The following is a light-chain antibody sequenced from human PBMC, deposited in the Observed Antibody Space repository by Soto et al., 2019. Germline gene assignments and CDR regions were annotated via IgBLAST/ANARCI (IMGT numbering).Light chain of an antibody. V-gene: IGKV3-15*01. J-gene: IGKJ2*01. CDR2: SAS. CDR1: QSVASN. CDR3: QQYHNWPPQYT. Sequence: EIVMTQSPASLSVSPGDGATLSCRASQSVASNVAWYQQKPGQGPRLLIHSASTSAVGVPARFSGSGSGTDFTLTISSLQSEDFAVYYCQQYHNWPPQYTFGQGTKLQIK.